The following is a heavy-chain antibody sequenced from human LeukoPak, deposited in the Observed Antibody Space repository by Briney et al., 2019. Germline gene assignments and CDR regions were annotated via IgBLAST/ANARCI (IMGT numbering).Heavy chain of an antibody. J-gene: IGHJ4*02. Sequence: PGRSLTLSCAASGFTISSYGMHWVRQAPGKGLEWVAVIWYGGSTKYYATSVKGRFTISRENSKNTLYLQMNSLRAEDTAVYYCAKDPHRSSWYRFDYWGQGTLVTVSS. CDR2: IWYGGSTK. CDR1: GFTISSYG. CDR3: AKDPHRSSWYRFDY. V-gene: IGHV3-33*06. D-gene: IGHD6-13*01.